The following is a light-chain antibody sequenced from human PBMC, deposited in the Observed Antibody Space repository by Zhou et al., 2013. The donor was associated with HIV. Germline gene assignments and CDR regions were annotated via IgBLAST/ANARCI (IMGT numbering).Light chain of an antibody. Sequence: GHRLTITCQASQDITKYLIWYQLKPSKAPNLLIYDVCNLKIGVPSRFNASGSGTDFAIPISSLRPEDFATCYCRHRDSVPQVTSGGGTKVEI. J-gene: IGKJ4*01. V-gene: IGKV1-33*01. CDR3: RHRDSVPQVT. CDR1: QDITKY. CDR2: DVC.